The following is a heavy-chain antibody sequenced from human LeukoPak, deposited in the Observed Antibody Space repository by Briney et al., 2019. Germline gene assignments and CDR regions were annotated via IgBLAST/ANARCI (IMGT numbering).Heavy chain of an antibody. J-gene: IGHJ6*02. D-gene: IGHD1-1*01. CDR3: SRDRREPWNYNHYGMDV. CDR2: FGTRSGGT. Sequence: GGSLRLSCVASGLTFDSNTFSWVRQAPGKGLEWVSSFGTRSGGTYYAPSVRGRFTMSSDSAKKSVFLQMDSLSVDDTAVYYCSRDRREPWNYNHYGMDVWGQGATVTVSS. CDR1: GLTFDSNT. V-gene: IGHV3-21*01.